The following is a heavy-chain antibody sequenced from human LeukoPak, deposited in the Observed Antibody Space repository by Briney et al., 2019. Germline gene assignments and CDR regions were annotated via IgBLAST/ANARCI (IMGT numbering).Heavy chain of an antibody. CDR2: INHSGST. D-gene: IGHD3-10*01. CDR3: ASSYYGSGSYYSIDY. CDR1: GGSFSGYY. V-gene: IGHV4-34*01. Sequence: PSETLSLTCAVYGGSFSGYYWSWIRQPPGKGLEWIGEINHSGSTNYNPSLKSRVTISVDTSKNQFSLKLSSVTAADTAVYYCASSYYGSGSYYSIDYWGQGTLVTVSS. J-gene: IGHJ4*02.